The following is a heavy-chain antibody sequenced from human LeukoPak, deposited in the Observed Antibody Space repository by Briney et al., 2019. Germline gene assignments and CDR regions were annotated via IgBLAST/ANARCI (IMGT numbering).Heavy chain of an antibody. CDR3: ARLPREHIVVVTATPGYFDL. D-gene: IGHD2-21*02. V-gene: IGHV5-51*01. CDR1: GYSFTTYR. CDR2: INPGDSET. Sequence: GESLKISCKGSGYSFTTYRIVWVRQMPGKGLEWMGTINPGDSETRYSPSFHSQVTISADKSISTAYLQWSSLKASDTAMYYCARLPREHIVVVTATPGYFDLWGRGTLVTVSS. J-gene: IGHJ2*01.